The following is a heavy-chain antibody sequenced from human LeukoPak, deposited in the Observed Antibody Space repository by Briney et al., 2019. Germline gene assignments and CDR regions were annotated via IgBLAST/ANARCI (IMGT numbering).Heavy chain of an antibody. V-gene: IGHV4-31*03. Sequence: SETLFLTCTVSGGSISSGGYYWSWIRQHPGKGLEWIGYIYYSGSTYYNPSLKSRVTISVDTSKNQFSLKLSSVTAADTAVYYCASSGYSVHDAFDIWGQGTMVTVSS. CDR1: GGSISSGGYY. CDR3: ASSGYSVHDAFDI. J-gene: IGHJ3*02. D-gene: IGHD3-22*01. CDR2: IYYSGST.